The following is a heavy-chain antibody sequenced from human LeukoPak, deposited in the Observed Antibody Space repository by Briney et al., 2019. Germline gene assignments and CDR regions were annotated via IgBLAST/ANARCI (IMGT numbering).Heavy chain of an antibody. CDR2: IYYSGST. V-gene: IGHV4-59*12. CDR1: GGSISSYY. J-gene: IGHJ6*03. Sequence: SETLSLTCTVSGGSISSYYWSWIRQPPGKGLEWVGYIYYSGSTNYNPSLKSRVTISVDTSKNQFSLKLSSVTAADTAVYYCARRGYYYGSGSYYKGGWYYYMDVWGKGTTVTISS. CDR3: ARRGYYYGSGSYYKGGWYYYMDV. D-gene: IGHD3-10*01.